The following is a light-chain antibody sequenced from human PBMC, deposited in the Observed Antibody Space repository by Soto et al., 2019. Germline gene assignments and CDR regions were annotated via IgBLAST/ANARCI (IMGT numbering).Light chain of an antibody. CDR3: QQYNNWPS. V-gene: IGKV3-15*01. Sequence: EIVLTQSPGTLSLSPGEPATLSCRASQSVSRNLGWYQQRPGQPPRLLIYDISNRAAGVPARFSGSGSETEFTLTIRSLQSEDFAVYFCQQYNNWPSFGQGTRLEI. CDR2: DIS. J-gene: IGKJ5*01. CDR1: QSVSRN.